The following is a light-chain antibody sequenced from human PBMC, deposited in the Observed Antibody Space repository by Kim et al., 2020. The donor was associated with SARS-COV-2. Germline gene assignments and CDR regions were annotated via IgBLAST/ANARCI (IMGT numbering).Light chain of an antibody. Sequence: PGERATLSCRASQSVSSSNLAWYQQKPGQPPRLLMYDASSRATGIPDRFSGSGSGTDFTLTISRLEPEDFAVYYCQQYGSTPLTFGGGTEV. CDR3: QQYGSTPLT. CDR1: QSVSSSN. CDR2: DAS. V-gene: IGKV3-20*01. J-gene: IGKJ4*01.